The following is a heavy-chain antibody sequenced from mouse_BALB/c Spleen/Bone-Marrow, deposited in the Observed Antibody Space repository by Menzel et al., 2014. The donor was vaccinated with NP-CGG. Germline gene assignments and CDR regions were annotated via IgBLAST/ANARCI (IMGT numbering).Heavy chain of an antibody. CDR3: TGRSLLSDYYSMDY. V-gene: IGHV1S81*02. D-gene: IGHD2-10*01. CDR1: GYTFTSYY. Sequence: QVQLKESGAELVKPGASVKLSCKASGYTFTSYYLHWVKQRPGQGLEWIGEINPSNGGTNFNERFKSKASLTVDKSSSTAYMQLNSLTSEDSAVYYCTGRSLLSDYYSMDYWGQGTSVTVS. J-gene: IGHJ4*01. CDR2: INPSNGGT.